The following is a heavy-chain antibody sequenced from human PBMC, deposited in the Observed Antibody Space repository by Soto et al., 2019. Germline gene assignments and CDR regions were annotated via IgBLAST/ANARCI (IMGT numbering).Heavy chain of an antibody. CDR2: ISSSSSTI. D-gene: IGHD3-3*01. CDR3: ARDRAIFGVVPYGMDV. Sequence: PGGSLRLSCAASGFTFSSYSMNWVRQAPGKGLEWVSYISSSSSTIYYADSVKGRFTISRDNAKNSLYLQMNSLRDEDTAVYYCARDRAIFGVVPYGMDVWGQGTTVTVSS. J-gene: IGHJ6*02. CDR1: GFTFSSYS. V-gene: IGHV3-48*02.